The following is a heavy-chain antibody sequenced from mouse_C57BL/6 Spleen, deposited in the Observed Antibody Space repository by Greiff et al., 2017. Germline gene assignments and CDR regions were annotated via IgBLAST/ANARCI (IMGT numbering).Heavy chain of an antibody. V-gene: IGHV1-53*01. D-gene: IGHD1-1*01. CDR1: GYTFTSYW. CDR3: ASGGTTVVALYYYAMDY. CDR2: INPSNGGT. Sequence: QVQLQQPGTELVKPGASVKLSCKASGYTFTSYWMHWVKQRPGQGLEWIGNINPSNGGTNYNEKFKSKATLTVDKSSSTAYMQLSSLTSEDSAVYYCASGGTTVVALYYYAMDYWGQGTSVTVSS. J-gene: IGHJ4*01.